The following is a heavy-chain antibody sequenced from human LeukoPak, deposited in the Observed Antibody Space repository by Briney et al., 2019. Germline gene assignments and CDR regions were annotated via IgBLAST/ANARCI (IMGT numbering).Heavy chain of an antibody. Sequence: GGSLRLSCAASGFTLDDYAMHWVRQAPGKGLEWVSGISWNSGSIGYADSVKGRFTISRDNTKNSLYLQMNSLRAEDTALYYCAKDLAVAPHDAFDIWGQGTMVTVSS. D-gene: IGHD6-19*01. CDR1: GFTLDDYA. CDR3: AKDLAVAPHDAFDI. V-gene: IGHV3-9*01. J-gene: IGHJ3*02. CDR2: ISWNSGSI.